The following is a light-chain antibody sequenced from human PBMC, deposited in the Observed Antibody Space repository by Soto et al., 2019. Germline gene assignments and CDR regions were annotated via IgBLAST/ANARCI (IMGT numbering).Light chain of an antibody. V-gene: IGKV1-27*01. J-gene: IGKJ4*01. CDR2: AAS. CDR1: QGISNY. Sequence: DVQMTQAPSSLSASVGDRVTITCRASQGISNYLAWYRQKPGKVPKLLIYAASILQSGVPSRFSGSGAGTDFTLTISSLQPEDVATYYCQKYNSAPRTFGGGTKVEIK. CDR3: QKYNSAPRT.